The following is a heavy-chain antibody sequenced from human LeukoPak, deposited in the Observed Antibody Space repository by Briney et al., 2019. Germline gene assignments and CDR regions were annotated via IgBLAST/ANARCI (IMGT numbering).Heavy chain of an antibody. Sequence: GGSLRLSCAVSGITLSNYGMSWVRQGPGKGLEWVAGISDRGSTKYADSVKGRFTISRDNPKNTLYMQMDSVRAEDTAVYFCAKRGVVIRVILVGFHKEAYYFDSWGQGALVTVSS. CDR3: AKRGVVIRVILVGFHKEAYYFDS. D-gene: IGHD3-22*01. V-gene: IGHV3-23*01. CDR2: ISDRGST. CDR1: GITLSNYG. J-gene: IGHJ4*02.